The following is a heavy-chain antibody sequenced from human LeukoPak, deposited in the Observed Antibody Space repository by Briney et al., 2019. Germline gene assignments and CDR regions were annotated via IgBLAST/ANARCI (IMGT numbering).Heavy chain of an antibody. CDR2: INHSGST. V-gene: IGHV4-34*01. J-gene: IGHJ3*02. CDR3: ARGRERKAIFGVVIISGDAFDI. D-gene: IGHD3-3*01. Sequence: SETLSLTCAVYGGSFSGYYWSWIRQPPGKGLEWIGEINHSGSTNYNPSLKSRVTISVDTSKNQFSLKLSSVTAADTAVYYCARGRERKAIFGVVIISGDAFDIWGQGTMVTVSS. CDR1: GGSFSGYY.